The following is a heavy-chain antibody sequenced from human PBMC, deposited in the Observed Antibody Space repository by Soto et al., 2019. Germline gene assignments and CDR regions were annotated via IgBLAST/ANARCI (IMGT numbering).Heavy chain of an antibody. CDR3: ARLGYYGSGSYYSNSGGMDV. V-gene: IGHV1-8*01. D-gene: IGHD3-10*01. J-gene: IGHJ6*02. CDR2: MNPNSGNT. CDR1: GYTFTSYD. Sequence: ASVKVSCKASGYTFTSYDINWVRQATGQGLEWMGWMNPNSGNTGYAQKFQGQVTISADKSISTAYLQWSSLKASDTAMYYCARLGYYGSGSYYSNSGGMDVWGQGTTVTVSS.